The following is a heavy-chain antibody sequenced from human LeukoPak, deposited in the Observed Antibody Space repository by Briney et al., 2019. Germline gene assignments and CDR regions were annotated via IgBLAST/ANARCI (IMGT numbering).Heavy chain of an antibody. J-gene: IGHJ4*02. CDR3: ARGTSRSLEWLSGVDY. V-gene: IGHV1-18*01. CDR1: GYTFTSYG. D-gene: IGHD3-3*01. Sequence: ASVKVSCKASGYTFTSYGISWVRQAPGQGLEWMGWISAYNGNTNYARKLQGRVTMTTDTSTSTAYMELRSLRSDDTAMYYCARGTSRSLEWLSGVDYWGQGTLVTVSS. CDR2: ISAYNGNT.